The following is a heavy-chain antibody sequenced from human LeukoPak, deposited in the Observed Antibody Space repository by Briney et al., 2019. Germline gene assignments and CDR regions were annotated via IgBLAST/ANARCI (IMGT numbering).Heavy chain of an antibody. V-gene: IGHV3-23*01. D-gene: IGHD3-22*01. CDR2: ISGSGGST. J-gene: IGHJ4*02. Sequence: PGGSLRLSCAAFGFTVSSNYMSWVRQAPGKGLEWVSAISGSGGSTYYADSVKGRFTISRDNSKNTLYLQMNSLRAEDTAVYYCAKDQRYPVFITMIVVAPAIWGQGTLVTVSS. CDR1: GFTVSSNY. CDR3: AKDQRYPVFITMIVVAPAI.